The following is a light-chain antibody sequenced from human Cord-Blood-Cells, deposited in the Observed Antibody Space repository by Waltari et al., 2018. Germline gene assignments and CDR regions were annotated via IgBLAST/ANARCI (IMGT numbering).Light chain of an antibody. J-gene: IGLJ1*01. Sequence: QSALTQPASVSGSPWQSITLSCTGTSSDVGSYNLVSWYQQHPGKAPKLMIYEGSKRPSGVSNRFSGSKSGNTASLTISGLQAEDEADYYCCSYAGSSTYVFGTGTKVTVL. CDR2: EGS. CDR1: SSDVGSYNL. CDR3: CSYAGSSTYV. V-gene: IGLV2-23*01.